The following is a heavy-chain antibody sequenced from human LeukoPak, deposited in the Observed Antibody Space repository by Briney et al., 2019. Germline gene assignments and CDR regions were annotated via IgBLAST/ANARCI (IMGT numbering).Heavy chain of an antibody. CDR3: AKDDAIVAVEGAFDI. J-gene: IGHJ3*02. V-gene: IGHV3-33*06. CDR1: GFTFSSYG. CDR2: IWYDGSNK. Sequence: GGSLRLSCAASGFTFSSYGMHWVRQAPGKGLEWVAVIWYDGSNKYYADSVKGRFTISRDNSKNTLYLQMNSPRAEDTAVYYCAKDDAIVAVEGAFDIWGQGTMVTVSS. D-gene: IGHD3-22*01.